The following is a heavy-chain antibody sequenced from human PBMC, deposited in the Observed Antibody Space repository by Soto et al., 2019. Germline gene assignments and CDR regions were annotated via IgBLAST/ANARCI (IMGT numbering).Heavy chain of an antibody. V-gene: IGHV4-34*01. CDR2: INHSGST. CDR1: GGSFGGYY. J-gene: IGHJ4*02. D-gene: IGHD6-13*01. CDR3: AKPGYSSSWTRGRGYFDY. Sequence: QVQLQQWGAGLLKPSETLSLTCAVYGGSFGGYYWSWIRQPPGKGLEWIGEINHSGSTNYNPSLKSRVTISVDTSKNQFSLKLSSVTAADTAVYYCAKPGYSSSWTRGRGYFDYWGQGTLVTVSS.